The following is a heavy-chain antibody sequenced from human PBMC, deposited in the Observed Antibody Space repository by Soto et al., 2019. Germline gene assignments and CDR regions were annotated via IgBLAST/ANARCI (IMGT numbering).Heavy chain of an antibody. CDR1: GFSVSSSH. CDR3: AKDEYYYSRSGYYIFDS. J-gene: IGHJ4*02. CDR2: IYSGGST. V-gene: IGHV3-53*05. Sequence: TGGSLRLSCAVSGFSVSSSHMNWVRQAPGKGLEWVSVIYSGGSTYYAVSVKGRFTISRDNSKKTLYLQMNSLRPEDTALYYCAKDEYYYSRSGYYIFDSWGQGTLVTVSS. D-gene: IGHD3-22*01.